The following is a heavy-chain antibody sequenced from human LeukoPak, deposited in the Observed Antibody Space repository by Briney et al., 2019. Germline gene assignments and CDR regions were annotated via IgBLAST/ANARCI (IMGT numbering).Heavy chain of an antibody. CDR2: ISADNNNT. Sequence: ASVKVSCKASGYSFTSSGITWVRQAPGHGLEWLGWISADNNNTNYAQNLQGRVTMTTDTSTSTAYMELRSLRSDDTAVYYCARESIPSYSFDCWGQGTLVTVSS. J-gene: IGHJ4*02. CDR3: ARESIPSYSFDC. CDR1: GYSFTSSG. D-gene: IGHD2-21*01. V-gene: IGHV1-18*01.